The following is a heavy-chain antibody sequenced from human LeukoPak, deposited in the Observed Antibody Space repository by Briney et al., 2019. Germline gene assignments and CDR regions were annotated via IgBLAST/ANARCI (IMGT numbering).Heavy chain of an antibody. V-gene: IGHV4-4*07. CDR3: ARDGGYDSGVFDF. CDR1: GVSINIYY. D-gene: IGHD3-22*01. J-gene: IGHJ4*02. CDR2: SHGSGST. Sequence: PSETLSLTCNVSGVSINIYYWSWLRQTPGKGLEWIGRSHGSGSTNYNPSLKNRVTISIDKSKNHLSLSLRSVTAADTALYFCARDGGYDSGVFDFWGQGTLVTASS.